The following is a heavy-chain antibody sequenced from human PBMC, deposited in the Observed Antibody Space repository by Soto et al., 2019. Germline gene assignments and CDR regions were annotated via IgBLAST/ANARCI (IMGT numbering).Heavy chain of an antibody. CDR1: GFTFSSYG. CDR3: AKGGWVRFLEWLSPQDV. D-gene: IGHD3-3*01. J-gene: IGHJ6*04. CDR2: ISYDGSNK. Sequence: GGSLRLSCAASGFTFSSYGMHWVRQAPGKGLEWVAVISYDGSNKYYADSVKGRFTISRDNSKNTLYLQMNSLRAEDTVVYYCAKGGWVRFLEWLSPQDVWGKGTTVTVSS. V-gene: IGHV3-30*18.